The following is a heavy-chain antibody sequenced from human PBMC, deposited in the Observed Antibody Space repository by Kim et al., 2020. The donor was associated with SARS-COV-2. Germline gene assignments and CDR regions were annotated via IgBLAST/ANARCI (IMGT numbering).Heavy chain of an antibody. D-gene: IGHD4-17*01. CDR2: IYYSGST. V-gene: IGHV4-59*13. J-gene: IGHJ6*02. CDR1: GGSISSYY. Sequence: SETLSLTCTVSGGSISSYYWSWIRQPPGKGLEWIGYIYYSGSTNYNPSLKSRVTISVDTSKNQFSLKLSSVTAADTAVYYCARAAKTAYGDDWGDYYYYGMDVWGQGTTVTVSS. CDR3: ARAAKTAYGDDWGDYYYYGMDV.